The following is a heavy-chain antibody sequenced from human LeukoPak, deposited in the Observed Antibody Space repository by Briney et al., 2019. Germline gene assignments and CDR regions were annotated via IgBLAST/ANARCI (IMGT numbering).Heavy chain of an antibody. CDR1: GGSISSSSYY. D-gene: IGHD5-18*01. J-gene: IGHJ4*02. CDR3: AKKRASYGEFDY. Sequence: SETLSLTCTVSGGSISSSSYYWGWIRQPPGKGLEWIGSIYYSGSTHYNPSLKSRVTMSVDTSKNQFSLKLSSVTAVDTAVYYCAKKRASYGEFDYRGQGTLVTVSS. CDR2: IYYSGST. V-gene: IGHV4-39*07.